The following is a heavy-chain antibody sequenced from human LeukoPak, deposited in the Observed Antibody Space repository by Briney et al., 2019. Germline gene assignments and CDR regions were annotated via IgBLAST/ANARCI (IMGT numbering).Heavy chain of an antibody. Sequence: GGSLRLSCAASGLTFSTYGMNWVRQAPGKGLEWVSYISSTTTYIYYADSVKGRFTISRDNAKNSLYLQMNSLRAEDTAVYYCAREITRGIAGFDYWGQGTLVTVSS. V-gene: IGHV3-21*01. CDR1: GLTFSTYG. CDR2: ISSTTTYI. J-gene: IGHJ4*02. D-gene: IGHD6-13*01. CDR3: AREITRGIAGFDY.